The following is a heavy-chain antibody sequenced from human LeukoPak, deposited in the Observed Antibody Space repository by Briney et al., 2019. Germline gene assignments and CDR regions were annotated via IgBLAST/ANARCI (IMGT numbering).Heavy chain of an antibody. D-gene: IGHD4-17*01. CDR1: GYRFTTYW. CDR2: FYPGDSDS. J-gene: IGHJ4*02. Sequence: GESLKISCKGFGYRFTTYWIGWVRQTPGKGLEWMGIFYPGDSDSRYSPSFQGQVTISADRSISTAYLQWSSLKASDTAMYYCARRGAYGDYFDYWGQGTLVTVSA. V-gene: IGHV5-51*01. CDR3: ARRGAYGDYFDY.